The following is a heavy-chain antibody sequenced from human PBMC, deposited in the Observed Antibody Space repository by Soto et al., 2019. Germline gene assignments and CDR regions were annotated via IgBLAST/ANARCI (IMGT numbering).Heavy chain of an antibody. J-gene: IGHJ6*02. Sequence: ASVKVSCKASGYTFTSYAMHWVRQAPGQRLEWMGWINAGNGNTKYSQKFQGRVTITRDTSASTAYMELSSLRSEDTAVYYCARDFPHYYGSGRDYGMDVWGQGTTVTVSS. D-gene: IGHD3-10*01. V-gene: IGHV1-3*01. CDR3: ARDFPHYYGSGRDYGMDV. CDR2: INAGNGNT. CDR1: GYTFTSYA.